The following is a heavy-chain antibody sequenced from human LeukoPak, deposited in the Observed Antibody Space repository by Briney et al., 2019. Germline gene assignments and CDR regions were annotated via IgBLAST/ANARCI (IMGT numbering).Heavy chain of an antibody. D-gene: IGHD5-24*01. CDR3: ATGLERRNWFDP. CDR2: INPNSGGT. Sequence: ASVKVSCKASGYTFTDYFLHWVRQAPGQGLEWMGWINPNSGGTNYAQKFQGRVTMTRDTSISTAYMEMSRLRSDDTAVYYCATGLERRNWFDPWGQGTLVTVSS. J-gene: IGHJ5*02. CDR1: GYTFTDYF. V-gene: IGHV1-2*02.